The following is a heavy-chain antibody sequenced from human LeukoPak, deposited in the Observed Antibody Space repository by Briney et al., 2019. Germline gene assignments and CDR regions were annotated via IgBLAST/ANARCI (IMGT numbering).Heavy chain of an antibody. J-gene: IGHJ3*01. D-gene: IGHD1-14*01. CDR3: ATDHRNLDAFDV. CDR2: IYTGDST. V-gene: IGHV3-66*01. Sequence: GGSLRLSSAASEFTFSSYNMNWVRQAPGKGLEWVSVIYTGDSTYYADSVKGRFTISSDESKNTVYLQMNSLTAEDTAIYYCATDHRNLDAFDVWGQGTLVSVSS. CDR1: EFTFSSYN.